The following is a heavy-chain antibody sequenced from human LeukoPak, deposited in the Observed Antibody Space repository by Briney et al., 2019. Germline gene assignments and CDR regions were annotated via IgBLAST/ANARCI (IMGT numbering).Heavy chain of an antibody. CDR2: IYYSGST. D-gene: IGHD2-15*01. J-gene: IGHJ6*03. V-gene: IGHV4-59*01. Sequence: PSETLSLTCTVSGGSISSYYWSWIRQPPGKGLEWIGYIYYSGSTNYNPSLKSRVTISVDTSKNQFSLKLSSVTAADTAVYYCARTEGYCSGGSCYRGPQTYYYYYYMDVWGKGTTVTVSS. CDR3: ARTEGYCSGGSCYRGPQTYYYYYYMDV. CDR1: GGSISSYY.